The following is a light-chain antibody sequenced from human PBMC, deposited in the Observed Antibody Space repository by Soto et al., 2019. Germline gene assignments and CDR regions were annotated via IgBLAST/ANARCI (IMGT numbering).Light chain of an antibody. J-gene: IGKJ1*01. V-gene: IGKV3-20*01. CDR2: GAS. CDR1: QSVSSSY. Sequence: EIVLTQSPGTLSLFAGERATLSCRASQSVSSSYLAWYQQKPGQAPRLLIYGASNRATGIPDRFSGAGSGTDFTLTISRLEPEDFAVYYCHQYGSAPAWTFGQGTKVEIK. CDR3: HQYGSAPAWT.